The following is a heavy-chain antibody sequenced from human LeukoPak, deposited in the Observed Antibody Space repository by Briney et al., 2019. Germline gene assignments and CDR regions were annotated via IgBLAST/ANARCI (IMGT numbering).Heavy chain of an antibody. CDR2: IYPGDSDT. D-gene: IGHD6-19*01. Sequence: GESLKTSCKGSGYSFTSYWIGWVRQMPGKGLEWMGIIYPGDSDTRYSPSFQGQVTTSADKSISTAYLQWSSLKASDTAMYYCARQRDEYSSGWTYYFDYWGQGTLVTVSS. J-gene: IGHJ4*02. CDR1: GYSFTSYW. V-gene: IGHV5-51*01. CDR3: ARQRDEYSSGWTYYFDY.